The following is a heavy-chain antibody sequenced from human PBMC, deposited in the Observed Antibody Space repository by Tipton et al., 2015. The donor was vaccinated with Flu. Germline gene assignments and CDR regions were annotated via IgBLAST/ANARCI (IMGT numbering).Heavy chain of an antibody. CDR1: DYSISSGYY. Sequence: TLSLTCTVSDYSISSGYYWGWIRQPPGKGLEWIGCISHSGRTYYNPSLKSRVTISLDTAKNQFSQRLTSVTAAGTAVYYCARSTYYYGSGSSDYWGQGILVTVSS. J-gene: IGHJ4*02. D-gene: IGHD3-10*01. V-gene: IGHV4-38-2*02. CDR2: ISHSGRT. CDR3: ARSTYYYGSGSSDY.